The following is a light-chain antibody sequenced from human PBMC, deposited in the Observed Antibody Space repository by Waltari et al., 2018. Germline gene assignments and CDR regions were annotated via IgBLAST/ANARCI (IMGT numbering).Light chain of an antibody. CDR2: KAS. J-gene: IGKJ1*01. V-gene: IGKV1-5*03. CDR3: QQYNSYSPWT. Sequence: DIQMTQSPSTLSASVGDRVTITCRASQSISSWLAWYQQKPGKAPKLLIYKASSLESGVPSRFSGSGSGTEFTLTISSLQPDDFATYSGQQYNSYSPWTFGQGTKVEIK. CDR1: QSISSW.